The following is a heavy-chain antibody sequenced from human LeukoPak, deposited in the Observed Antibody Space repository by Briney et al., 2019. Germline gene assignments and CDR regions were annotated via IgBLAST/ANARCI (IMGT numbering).Heavy chain of an antibody. CDR3: ARQGRDGYTRGVSYYYYGMDV. Sequence: SETLSLTCTVSGGSISNSSYYWGWIRQPPGKGLEWIGSIYYSGSTYYNPSLKSRVTISVDTSKNQFSLKLSSVSAADTAVYYCARQGRDGYTRGVSYYYYGMDVWGQGTTVTVSS. D-gene: IGHD5-24*01. CDR2: IYYSGST. CDR1: GGSISNSSYY. J-gene: IGHJ6*02. V-gene: IGHV4-39*01.